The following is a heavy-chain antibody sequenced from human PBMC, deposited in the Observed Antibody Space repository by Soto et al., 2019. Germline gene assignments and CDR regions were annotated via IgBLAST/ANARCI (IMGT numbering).Heavy chain of an antibody. CDR3: ARILYSSSSSADY. V-gene: IGHV1-3*01. CDR1: GSTFTSYA. D-gene: IGHD6-6*01. CDR2: INAGNGNT. J-gene: IGHJ4*02. Sequence: GASVKVSCKASGSTFTSYAMHWVRQAPGQRLEWMGWINAGNGNTKYSQKFQGGVTITRDTSASTAYMELSSLRSEDTAVYYCARILYSSSSSADYWGQGTLVTVSS.